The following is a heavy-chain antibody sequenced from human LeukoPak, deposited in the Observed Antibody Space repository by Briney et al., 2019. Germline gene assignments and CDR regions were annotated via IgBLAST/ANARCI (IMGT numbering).Heavy chain of an antibody. J-gene: IGHJ4*02. CDR1: GFTFSNYW. D-gene: IGHD3-9*01. Sequence: KTGGSLRLSCAVSGFTFSNYWMYGVRQGPGKGLEWVSYISGDGSTTYYAESVKGRFTISRDNSKTSLYLQMNSLRTEDTALYYCAKAPTPTGFYMHFWGQGTLVTVSS. V-gene: IGHV3-43*02. CDR3: AKAPTPTGFYMHF. CDR2: ISGDGSTT.